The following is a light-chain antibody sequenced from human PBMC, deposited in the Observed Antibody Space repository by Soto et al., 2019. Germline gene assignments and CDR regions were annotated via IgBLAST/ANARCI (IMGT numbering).Light chain of an antibody. CDR1: QSISSW. Sequence: DIQMTQSPSTLSASVGDRVTITCRASQSISSWLAWYQQKPGKAPKLLIYKASSFESGVPSRFSGSGSGTDFTLTISSLQPDDFATYYCQQYNSYRRTFGQGTKVEIK. V-gene: IGKV1-5*03. J-gene: IGKJ1*01. CDR2: KAS. CDR3: QQYNSYRRT.